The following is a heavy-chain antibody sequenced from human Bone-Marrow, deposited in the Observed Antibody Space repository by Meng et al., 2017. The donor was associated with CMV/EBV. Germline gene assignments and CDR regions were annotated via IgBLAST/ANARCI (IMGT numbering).Heavy chain of an antibody. J-gene: IGHJ5*02. CDR3: AGGDFWSGHTKANWFDP. V-gene: IGHV5-10-1*01. D-gene: IGHD3-3*01. CDR2: IDPSDSYT. Sequence: SCVPCYWLGWVRQMPGKGLEWLGRIDPSDSYTNYSPSFQGHVTISAAKSISTAYLQWSSLKASDTAMYYCAGGDFWSGHTKANWFDPWGQGTLVTVSS. CDR1: SCVPCYW.